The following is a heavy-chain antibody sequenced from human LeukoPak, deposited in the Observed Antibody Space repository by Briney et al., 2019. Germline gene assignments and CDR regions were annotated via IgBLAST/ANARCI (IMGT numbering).Heavy chain of an antibody. J-gene: IGHJ4*02. D-gene: IGHD3-10*01. CDR3: ASDPSMVRGVIIGPDY. CDR2: IWYDGSNK. Sequence: GGSLRLSCAASGFTFSSYGMHWVRQAPGKGLEWVAVIWYDGSNKYYADSVKGRFTISRDNSKNTLYLQMSSLGDENAAVYYGASDPSMVRGVIIGPDYWGQGTLVTVSS. V-gene: IGHV3-33*01. CDR1: GFTFSSYG.